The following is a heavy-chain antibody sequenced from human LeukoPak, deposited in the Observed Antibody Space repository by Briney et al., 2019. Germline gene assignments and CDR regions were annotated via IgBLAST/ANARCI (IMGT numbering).Heavy chain of an antibody. CDR3: ARDYADYVGYFFFDY. J-gene: IGHJ4*02. CDR1: GFSRNNYA. Sequence: PGGSLRLSCAASGFSRNNYAMNWVRPAPGKGLEWVSSISGGGDTTYYADSAKGRFTISRDNSQNTLYLQMNSLRAEDTAVYYCARDYADYVGYFFFDYWGQGTLVTVSS. CDR2: ISGGGDTT. D-gene: IGHD4-17*01. V-gene: IGHV3-23*01.